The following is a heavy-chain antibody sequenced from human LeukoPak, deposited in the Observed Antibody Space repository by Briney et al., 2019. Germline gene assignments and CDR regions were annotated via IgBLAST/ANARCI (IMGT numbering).Heavy chain of an antibody. D-gene: IGHD2-15*01. V-gene: IGHV3-9*01. CDR2: ISWNSGSI. CDR1: GFTFDDYA. J-gene: IGHJ3*02. Sequence: GRSLRLSCAASGFTFDDYAMHWVRQAPGKGLEWVSGISWNSGSIGYADSVKGRFTISRDNAKNTLYLQMNSLRAEDTAVYYCARESYYSGGSCYSGRAFDIWGQGTMVTVSS. CDR3: ARESYYSGGSCYSGRAFDI.